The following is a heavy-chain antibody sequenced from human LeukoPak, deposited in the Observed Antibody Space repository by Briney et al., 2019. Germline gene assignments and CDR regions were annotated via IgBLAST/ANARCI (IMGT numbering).Heavy chain of an antibody. CDR2: ISHSGST. Sequence: SETLSLTCAVYGGSFSGYYWSWIRQPPGKGLEWIGEISHSGSTNYNPSLKSRVTISVDTSKNQFSLKLSSVTAADTAVYYCARRYYDILTGYYVDYWGQGTLVTVSS. J-gene: IGHJ4*02. CDR1: GGSFSGYY. D-gene: IGHD3-9*01. V-gene: IGHV4-34*01. CDR3: ARRYYDILTGYYVDY.